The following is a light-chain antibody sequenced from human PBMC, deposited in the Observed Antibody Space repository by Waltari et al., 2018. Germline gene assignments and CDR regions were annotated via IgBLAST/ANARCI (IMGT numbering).Light chain of an antibody. CDR3: CSSAGNPYV. V-gene: IGLV2-11*01. J-gene: IGLJ1*01. Sequence: SALTQPRSVSGSPGQSVTISCTGTTSDVGPYNFVSWYQQRPGQAPKLIIYDVNKRPSGVPDRFSASKSGNTASLTISGLQPEDEADYHCCSSAGNPYVFGTGTEVTVL. CDR1: TSDVGPYNF. CDR2: DVN.